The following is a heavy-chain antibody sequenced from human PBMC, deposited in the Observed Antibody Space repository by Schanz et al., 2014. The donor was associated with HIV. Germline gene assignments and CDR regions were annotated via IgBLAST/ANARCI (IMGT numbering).Heavy chain of an antibody. J-gene: IGHJ4*02. V-gene: IGHV3-23*01. CDR1: GFTFSTYA. Sequence: EVKLSESGGGLVQPGGSLRLSCVASGFTFSTYAMSWVRQAPGKGLEWVSGMRGSDDSTFYADSVKGRFTISRDNSKNTXYFQMNSLRAEDTAIYYCAKTSYGWYFDYWGQGTLVTVSS. D-gene: IGHD6-19*01. CDR2: MRGSDDST. CDR3: AKTSYGWYFDY.